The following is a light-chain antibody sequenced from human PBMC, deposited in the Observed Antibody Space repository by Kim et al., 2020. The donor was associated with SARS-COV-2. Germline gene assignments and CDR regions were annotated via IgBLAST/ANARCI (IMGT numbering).Light chain of an antibody. Sequence: PSTVSASVGDRVTLTCRASQSVSRWLAWYQQKPGKAPKLLIYDGSNLQSGVPSRFSGSGSGTEFTLTISSLQPDDFAIYYCQHRQTFGQGTKVEIK. CDR1: QSVSRW. J-gene: IGKJ1*01. CDR3: QHRQT. V-gene: IGKV1-5*01. CDR2: DGS.